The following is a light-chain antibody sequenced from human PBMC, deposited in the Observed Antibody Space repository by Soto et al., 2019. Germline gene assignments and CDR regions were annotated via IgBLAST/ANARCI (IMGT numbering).Light chain of an antibody. CDR1: SSDVGGYDY. J-gene: IGLJ1*01. Sequence: QSVLTQPASVSGTPGQSITMSCTGTSSDVGGYDYVSWYQQHPGEVPKLLMYQVFSRASGVSNRFSGSKSGNTASLTISGLQADDEADYYCSSYTTSSSYVFGTGTKLTVL. CDR3: SSYTTSSSYV. V-gene: IGLV2-14*01. CDR2: QVF.